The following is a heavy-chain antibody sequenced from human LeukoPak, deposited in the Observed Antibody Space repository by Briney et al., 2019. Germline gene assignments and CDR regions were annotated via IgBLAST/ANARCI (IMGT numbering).Heavy chain of an antibody. CDR2: INGDGSST. Sequence: GGSLRLSCAASGFTLSNYWMHWVRQAPGKGLVWVSRINGDGSSTSNADAVKGRFTISRDNAKNTLFLQKNSLRAEDTAVYYCARESSWAPDYWGQGTLVTVSS. CDR3: ARESSWAPDY. D-gene: IGHD1-26*01. CDR1: GFTLSNYW. V-gene: IGHV3-74*01. J-gene: IGHJ4*02.